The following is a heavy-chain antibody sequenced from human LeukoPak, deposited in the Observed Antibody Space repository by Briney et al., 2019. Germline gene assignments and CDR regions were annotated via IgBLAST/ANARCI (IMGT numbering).Heavy chain of an antibody. Sequence: SETLSLTCTVSGGSISSYYWTWIRQPPGKGPEWIGLMSNTGKTYYNPSLKSRVTISVDTSKNQFSLRLTSVTAADTAIYYCARENRYYYHMGVWGKGTTVTVSS. D-gene: IGHD2/OR15-2a*01. J-gene: IGHJ6*03. CDR1: GGSISSYY. CDR2: MSNTGKT. V-gene: IGHV4-59*01. CDR3: ARENRYYYHMGV.